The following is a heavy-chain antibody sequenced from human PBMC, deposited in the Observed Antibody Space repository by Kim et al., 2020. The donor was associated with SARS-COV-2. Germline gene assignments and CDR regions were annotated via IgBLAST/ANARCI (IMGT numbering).Heavy chain of an antibody. D-gene: IGHD3-10*01. CDR3: ARCPLSMTMVRGMITTTLFDYYNMDA. Sequence: GGSLRLSCTVSGFNFNSSSMHWVRQAPGKGLEWVSYISSSSSTVYYAGSVRGRFTISRDNAKNSLFLQMNSLRDDDTAVYYCARCPLSMTMVRGMITTTLFDYYNMDAWGQGTTVTVSS. CDR2: ISSSSSTV. CDR1: GFNFNSSS. V-gene: IGHV3-48*02. J-gene: IGHJ6*02.